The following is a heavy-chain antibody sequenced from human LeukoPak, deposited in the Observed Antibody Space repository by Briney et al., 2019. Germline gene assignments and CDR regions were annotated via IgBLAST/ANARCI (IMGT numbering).Heavy chain of an antibody. CDR3: ARAILTAYYYDSSGSLDY. CDR2: ISAYNGNT. CDR1: GYTFTSYG. V-gene: IGHV1-18*01. D-gene: IGHD3-22*01. Sequence: GASVKVSCKASGYTFTSYGISWVRQAPGQGLEGMGWISAYNGNTNYAQKLQGRVTMTTDTSTSTAYMELRSLRSDDTAVYYCARAILTAYYYDSSGSLDYWGQGTLVTVSS. J-gene: IGHJ4*02.